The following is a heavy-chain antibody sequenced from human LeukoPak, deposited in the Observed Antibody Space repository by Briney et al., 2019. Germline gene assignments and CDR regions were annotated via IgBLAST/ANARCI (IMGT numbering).Heavy chain of an antibody. J-gene: IGHJ3*02. CDR3: ARDGGGAYSLAFDI. Sequence: GRSLRLSCAASGFSVISNYMSWVRQAPGKGLEWVSLIYSGGSTNYVDSVKGRFTISRDNSKNTLYLQMNNLRAEDTAVYYCARDGGGAYSLAFDIWGQGTLVTVSS. D-gene: IGHD1-26*01. CDR2: IYSGGST. V-gene: IGHV3-53*01. CDR1: GFSVISNY.